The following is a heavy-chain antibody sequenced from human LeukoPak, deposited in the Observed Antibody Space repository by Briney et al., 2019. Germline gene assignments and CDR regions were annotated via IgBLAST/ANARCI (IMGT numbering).Heavy chain of an antibody. D-gene: IGHD3-3*01. CDR1: GGSFSGYY. V-gene: IGHV4-34*01. Sequence: SETLSLTCAVYGGSFSGYYWSWIRQPPGKGLEWIGEINHSGSTNYNPSLKSRVTISVDTSKNQFSLKLSSVTAADTAVYYCARGTILRFFQIWGQRTLVTVSS. CDR2: INHSGST. CDR3: ARGTILRFFQI. J-gene: IGHJ4*02.